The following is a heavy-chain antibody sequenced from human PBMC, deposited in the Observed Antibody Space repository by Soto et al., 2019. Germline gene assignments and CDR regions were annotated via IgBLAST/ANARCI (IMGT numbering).Heavy chain of an antibody. J-gene: IGHJ4*02. D-gene: IGHD2-15*01. CDR2: ISSSSSYI. V-gene: IGHV3-21*01. CDR3: ARVAVVVVAADYYFDY. Sequence: GGSLRLSCAASGFTFSSYSMNWVRQAPGKGLEWVSSISSSSSYIYYADSVKGRFTISRDNAKNSLYLQMNSLRAEDTAVYYCARVAVVVVAADYYFDYWGQGTLVTVSS. CDR1: GFTFSSYS.